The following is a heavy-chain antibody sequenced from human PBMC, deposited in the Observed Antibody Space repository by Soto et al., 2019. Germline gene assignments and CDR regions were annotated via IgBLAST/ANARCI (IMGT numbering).Heavy chain of an antibody. CDR1: GISFDDYA. V-gene: IGHV3-9*01. J-gene: IGHJ4*02. Sequence: SLRLSGVVSGISFDDYAMHWGREVPGKGLEWVSGINWDSGDIGYADSVKGRFTISRDNAKNSLYLQMNSLKTEDTALYYCAKDTAPGFYDANGHLDYWGQGTPVTVSS. CDR2: INWDSGDI. CDR3: AKDTAPGFYDANGHLDY. D-gene: IGHD2-8*01.